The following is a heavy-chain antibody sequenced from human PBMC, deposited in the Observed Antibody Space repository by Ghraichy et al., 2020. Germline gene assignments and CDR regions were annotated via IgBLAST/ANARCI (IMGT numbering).Heavy chain of an antibody. Sequence: ASVKVPCKASGYTFTSYDINWVRQATGQGLEWMGWMNPNSGNTGYGRKFHGRVTITRDTSISTAYMELSSLRSDDTAVYYCARGYSQLEKRGWFDPWGQGIPVNVYS. J-gene: IGHJ5*02. CDR1: GYTFTSYD. CDR2: MNPNSGNT. CDR3: ARGYSQLEKRGWFDP. V-gene: IGHV1-8*01. D-gene: IGHD1/OR15-1a*01.